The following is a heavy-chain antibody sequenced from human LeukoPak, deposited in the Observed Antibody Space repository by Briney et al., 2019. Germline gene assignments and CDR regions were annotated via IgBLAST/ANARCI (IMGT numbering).Heavy chain of an antibody. Sequence: SVKVSCKASGDTFSSYAISWVRQAPGQGLEWMGRIIPIFGTANYAQKFQGRVTITTDESTSTAYMELSSLRSEDTAVYYCARDQLDIVVVPAAMRDYYYYMDVWGKGTTVTVSS. V-gene: IGHV1-69*05. CDR1: GDTFSSYA. D-gene: IGHD2-2*03. J-gene: IGHJ6*03. CDR2: IIPIFGTA. CDR3: ARDQLDIVVVPAAMRDYYYYMDV.